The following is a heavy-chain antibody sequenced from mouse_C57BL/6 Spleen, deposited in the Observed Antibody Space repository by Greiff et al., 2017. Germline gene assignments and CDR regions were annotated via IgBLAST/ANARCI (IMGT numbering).Heavy chain of an antibody. D-gene: IGHD1-1*01. CDR3: ARRGITTVIKAMDY. CDR1: GYTFTDYN. CDR2: INPNNGGT. J-gene: IGHJ4*01. V-gene: IGHV1-18*01. Sequence: EVQLQQSGPELVKPGASVKIPCKASGYTFTDYNMDWVKQSHGKSLEWIGDINPNNGGTIYNQKFKGKATLTVDKSSSTAYMELRSLTSEDTAVYYCARRGITTVIKAMDYWGQGTSVTVSS.